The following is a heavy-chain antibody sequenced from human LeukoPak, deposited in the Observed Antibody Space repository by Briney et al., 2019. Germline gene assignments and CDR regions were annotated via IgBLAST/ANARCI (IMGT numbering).Heavy chain of an antibody. CDR2: ISSGTSII. CDR1: GFTFRSYS. D-gene: IGHD3-3*01. CDR3: AKDMSYDFWSGYPFDY. J-gene: IGHJ4*02. Sequence: QPGGSLRLSCAASGFTFRSYSMNWVRQAPGKGLEWVSYISSGTSIIYYADSVKGRFTISRDNAKNSLYLQMNSLRAEDMALYYCAKDMSYDFWSGYPFDYWGQGTLVTVSS. V-gene: IGHV3-48*04.